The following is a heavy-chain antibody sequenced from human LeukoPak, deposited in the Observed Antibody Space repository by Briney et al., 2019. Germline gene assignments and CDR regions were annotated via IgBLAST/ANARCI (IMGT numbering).Heavy chain of an antibody. V-gene: IGHV3-23*01. D-gene: IGHD3-10*01. CDR3: ARVASYYGSGSYLLL. J-gene: IGHJ4*02. CDR1: GFTFSSYA. CDR2: ISGSGGST. Sequence: GGSLRLSCAASGFTFSSYAMSWVRQAPGKGLEWVSAISGSGGSTYYADSVKGRFTISRDNSKNTLYLQMNSLRAEDTAVYYCARVASYYGSGSYLLLWGQGTLVTVSS.